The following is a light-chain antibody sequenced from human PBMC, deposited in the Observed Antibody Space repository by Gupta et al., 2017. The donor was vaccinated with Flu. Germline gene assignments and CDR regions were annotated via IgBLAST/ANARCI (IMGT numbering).Light chain of an antibody. J-gene: IGKJ1*01. V-gene: IGKV1-39*01. Sequence: DIQMTQSPSSLSASVGDRVTITCRASQSISSYLNWYQQKPGKAPKLLIYAASSVQSGLPSRFSGSGSATXITLTIXMLQPEDFTTYYCQQSDSTPRTFGXGTKLEIK. CDR2: AAS. CDR3: QQSDSTPRT. CDR1: QSISSY.